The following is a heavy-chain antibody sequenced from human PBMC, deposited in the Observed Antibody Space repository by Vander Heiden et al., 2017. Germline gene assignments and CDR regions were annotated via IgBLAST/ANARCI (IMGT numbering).Heavy chain of an antibody. V-gene: IGHV3-30*18. CDR3: ANMATVTDYYGKDD. CDR2: ISYAGTNK. Sequence: QVQLVESGGGVVQPGRSLRLSCAASGFTFSSYGMHWVRQAPSKGLEWVAVISYAGTNKNYADSVKGRFTISRDNSKNTLYLQMNSLRGEDTAVYYCANMATVTDYYGKDDWGQGTTVTVFS. D-gene: IGHD4-17*01. CDR1: GFTFSSYG. J-gene: IGHJ6*02.